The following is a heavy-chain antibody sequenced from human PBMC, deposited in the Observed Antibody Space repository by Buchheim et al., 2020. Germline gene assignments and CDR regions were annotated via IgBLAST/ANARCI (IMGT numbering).Heavy chain of an antibody. V-gene: IGHV3-48*03. D-gene: IGHD1/OR15-1a*01. Sequence: EVQLLESGGGLVQPGGSLRLSCAASGFTFSSYAMIWVRQAPGQGLELVSDISSSGSSVYYADSVKGRFTISRDNAKNSLYLEMNSLRAEDTAVYYCARLIKNRGYYYYGMDVWGQGTT. CDR3: ARLIKNRGYYYYGMDV. J-gene: IGHJ6*02. CDR1: GFTFSSYA. CDR2: ISSSGSSV.